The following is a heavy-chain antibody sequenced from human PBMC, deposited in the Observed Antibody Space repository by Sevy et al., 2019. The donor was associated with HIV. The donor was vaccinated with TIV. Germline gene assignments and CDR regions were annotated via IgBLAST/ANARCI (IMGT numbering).Heavy chain of an antibody. D-gene: IGHD2-15*01. CDR1: GGSFSGYY. CDR2: INHSGST. V-gene: IGHV4-34*01. CDR3: ASRNCSGGSCYSGSPFDY. J-gene: IGHJ4*02. Sequence: SETLSLTCAVYGGSFSGYYWSWIRQPPGKGLEWIGEINHSGSTNYNPSLKSRVTISVGTSKNQFSLKLSSVTAADTAVYYCASRNCSGGSCYSGSPFDYWGQGTLVTVSS.